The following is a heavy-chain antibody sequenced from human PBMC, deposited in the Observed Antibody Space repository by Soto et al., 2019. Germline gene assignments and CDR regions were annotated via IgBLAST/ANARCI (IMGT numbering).Heavy chain of an antibody. CDR1: GFTFSSYA. J-gene: IGHJ4*01. CDR2: ISGSAIST. Sequence: EVHLLESGGGFVQPGGSLRLSCVASGFTFSSYAMTWVPQAPGKGLEWVASISGSAISTEYADSVRGRFTISRDNSKNTVFLQMQSLRADDSATYYCVNWNDEDVDWGQGTLVAVSS. CDR3: VNWNDEDVD. D-gene: IGHD1-1*01. V-gene: IGHV3-23*01.